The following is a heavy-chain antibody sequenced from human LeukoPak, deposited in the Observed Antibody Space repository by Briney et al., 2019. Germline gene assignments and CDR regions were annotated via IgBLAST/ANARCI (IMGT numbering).Heavy chain of an antibody. CDR3: AKELARNGGWPAFDI. J-gene: IGHJ3*02. Sequence: PGRSLRLSCAASGFTFGSYGMHWVRQAPGKGLEWVAVISYDGSNKYYADSVKGRFTISRDNSKNTLYLQMNSLRAEDTAVYYCAKELARNGGWPAFDIWGQGTMVTVSS. CDR2: ISYDGSNK. V-gene: IGHV3-30*18. D-gene: IGHD1-14*01. CDR1: GFTFGSYG.